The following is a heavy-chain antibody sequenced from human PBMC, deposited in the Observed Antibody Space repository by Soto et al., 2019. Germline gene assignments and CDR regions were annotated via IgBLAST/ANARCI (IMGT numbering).Heavy chain of an antibody. CDR2: IIPISGAA. V-gene: IGHV1-69*06. D-gene: IGHD5-18*01. CDR1: GGTFSNYV. CDR3: ARDKDTAMVTDYYYYGMDV. Sequence: SVKVSCKASGGTFSNYVVNWVRQAPGQGLEWMGRIIPISGAANYAQKFQGRVTITADKSTSTSYMELSSLRSEDTAVYYCARDKDTAMVTDYYYYGMDVWGQGTTVTVSS. J-gene: IGHJ6*02.